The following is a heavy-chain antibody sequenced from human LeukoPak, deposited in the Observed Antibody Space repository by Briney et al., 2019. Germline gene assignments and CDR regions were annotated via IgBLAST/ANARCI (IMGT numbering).Heavy chain of an antibody. V-gene: IGHV1-8*01. Sequence: GASLKVSCKASGYTFTSYDINWVRQATGHGLEWMGWMNPNSGNTGYAQKFQGRVTMTRNTSISTAYMEPSSLRSEDTAVYYCARGPHRYCSGGSCVIDYWGQGTLVTVSS. CDR2: MNPNSGNT. D-gene: IGHD2-15*01. J-gene: IGHJ4*02. CDR1: GYTFTSYD. CDR3: ARGPHRYCSGGSCVIDY.